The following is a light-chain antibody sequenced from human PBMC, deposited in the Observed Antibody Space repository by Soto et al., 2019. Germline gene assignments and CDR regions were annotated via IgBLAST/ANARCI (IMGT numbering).Light chain of an antibody. Sequence: QLVLTQSPSASASLGASVKLTCTLSSGHSTYDIAWHQHQPDKGPRYLMRLNSDGSHTKGDVIPDRFSGSSSGAERYLTISSLQSEDEADYYCQTWGTGIQVFGGGTKVTVL. V-gene: IGLV4-69*01. CDR2: LNSDGSH. J-gene: IGLJ3*02. CDR3: QTWGTGIQV. CDR1: SGHSTYD.